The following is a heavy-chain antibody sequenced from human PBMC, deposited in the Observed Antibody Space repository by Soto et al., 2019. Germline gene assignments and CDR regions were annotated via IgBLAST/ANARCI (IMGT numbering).Heavy chain of an antibody. V-gene: IGHV4-30-2*01. CDR2: IYHSGST. J-gene: IGHJ4*02. Sequence: QLQLQESGSGLVKPSQTLSLTCAVSGGSISSGGYSWSWIRQPPGKGLEWIGYIYHSGSTYYNPSLKSRVTISVNRSKNQFSLKLSSVTAADTAVYYCASLRSGWGIDYWGQGTLVTVSS. D-gene: IGHD6-19*01. CDR3: ASLRSGWGIDY. CDR1: GGSISSGGYS.